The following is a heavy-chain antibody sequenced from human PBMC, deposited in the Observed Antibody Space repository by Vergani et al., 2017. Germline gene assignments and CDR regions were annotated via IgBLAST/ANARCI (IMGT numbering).Heavy chain of an antibody. CDR1: GGSIVSRSDY. V-gene: IGHV4-39*07. D-gene: IGHD1-1*01. J-gene: IGHJ4*02. CDR2: IYYSGST. CDR3: ARDSGNWKIDY. Sequence: QLQLQESGPGLVMPSETLSLSCTVSGGSIVSRSDYWGWIRQPPGKGLEWIGSIYYSGSTYYNPSLKSRVIISVDTSKNHFSLKLSSVTAADTAVYYCARDSGNWKIDYWGQGTRVTVSS.